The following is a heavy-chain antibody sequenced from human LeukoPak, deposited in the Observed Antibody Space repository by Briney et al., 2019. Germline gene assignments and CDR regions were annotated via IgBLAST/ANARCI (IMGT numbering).Heavy chain of an antibody. CDR3: ARGDFHGSGSHYHDAFDI. J-gene: IGHJ3*02. CDR2: ISGSGGST. CDR1: GFTFSSYA. V-gene: IGHV3-23*01. D-gene: IGHD3-10*01. Sequence: GGSLRLSCAASGFTFSSYAMSWVRQAPGKGLEWVSAISGSGGSTYYADSVKGRFTISRDNSKNTLYLQMNSLRAEDTAVYYCARGDFHGSGSHYHDAFDIWGQGTMVTVSS.